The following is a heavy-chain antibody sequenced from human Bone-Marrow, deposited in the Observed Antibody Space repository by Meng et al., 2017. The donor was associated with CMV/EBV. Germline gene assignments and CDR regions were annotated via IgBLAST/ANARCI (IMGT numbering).Heavy chain of an antibody. Sequence: GSFRGYYWSWLRQPPGKGLEWIGEINHSGSTNYNPSLKSRVTISVDTSKNQFSLKLSSVTAADTAVYYCARGYCSSTSCRNYWYFDLWGRGTLVTVSS. D-gene: IGHD2-2*01. CDR1: GSFRGYY. V-gene: IGHV4-34*01. CDR2: INHSGST. CDR3: ARGYCSSTSCRNYWYFDL. J-gene: IGHJ2*01.